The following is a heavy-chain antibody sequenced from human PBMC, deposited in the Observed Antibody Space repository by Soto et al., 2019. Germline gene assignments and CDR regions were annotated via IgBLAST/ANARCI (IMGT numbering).Heavy chain of an antibody. Sequence: QVQLVQCGAEVKKPGSSVKVSCKASGGTFSSYAISWVRQAPGQGLEWMGGIIPIFGTANYAQKFQGRVTITADESTSTAYMELSSLRFEDTAVYYCARDNSSPNWFDPWGQGTLVTVSS. CDR2: IIPIFGTA. D-gene: IGHD6-13*01. CDR1: GGTFSSYA. J-gene: IGHJ5*02. V-gene: IGHV1-69*01. CDR3: ARDNSSPNWFDP.